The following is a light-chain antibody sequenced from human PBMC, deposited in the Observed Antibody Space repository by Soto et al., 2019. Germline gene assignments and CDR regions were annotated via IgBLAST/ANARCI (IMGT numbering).Light chain of an antibody. CDR3: QQFNDYPLT. V-gene: IGKV1D-13*01. J-gene: IGKJ4*01. CDR2: DAS. CDR1: QGIASA. Sequence: AIQLTQSPSSLSASVGDRVTITCRASQGIASAVAWYQQQVGKPPRLLIFDASTLRSGVPSRFSGSGSGTDITLTISSLQTEDFATYYCQQFNDYPLTFGGGTKVEIK.